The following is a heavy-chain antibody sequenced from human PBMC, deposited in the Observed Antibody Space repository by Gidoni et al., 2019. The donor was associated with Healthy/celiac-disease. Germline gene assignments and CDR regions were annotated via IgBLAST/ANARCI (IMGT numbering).Heavy chain of an antibody. Sequence: QVQLVESGGGVVQPGRSLRLSCAASGFTFSSYAMHWVRQAPGKGLEWVAVISYDGSNKYYADSVKGRFTISRDNSKNTLYLQMNSLRAEDTAVYYCAREGPNSSGWYLGIGYFDYWGQGTLVTVSS. J-gene: IGHJ4*02. CDR1: GFTFSSYA. V-gene: IGHV3-30-3*01. CDR2: ISYDGSNK. CDR3: AREGPNSSGWYLGIGYFDY. D-gene: IGHD6-19*01.